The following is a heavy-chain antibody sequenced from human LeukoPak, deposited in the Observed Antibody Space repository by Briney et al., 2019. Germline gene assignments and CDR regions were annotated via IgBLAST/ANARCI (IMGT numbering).Heavy chain of an antibody. CDR2: IYYSGST. D-gene: IGHD3-16*02. CDR1: GGSISSSSYF. Sequence: SGTLSLTCTVSGGSISSSSYFWGWIRQAPGKGLEWIGYIYYSGSTYYNPSLKSRVTISVDTSKNQFALKLSSVTGGDTAVYYCASFYQAYYFDYWGQGTLVTVSS. J-gene: IGHJ4*02. CDR3: ASFYQAYYFDY. V-gene: IGHV4-30-4*08.